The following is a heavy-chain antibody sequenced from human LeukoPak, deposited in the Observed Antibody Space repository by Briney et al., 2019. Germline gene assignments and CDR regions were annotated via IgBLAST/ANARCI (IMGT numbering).Heavy chain of an antibody. CDR1: GYTFTSYG. J-gene: IGHJ4*02. V-gene: IGHV1-18*01. CDR2: ISAYNGNT. D-gene: IGHD3-22*01. Sequence: ASVKVSCKASGYTFTSYGISWVRQAPGQGLEWMGWISAYNGNTNYAQKLQGRVTMTTDASTSTAYMELRSLRSDDTAVYYCARATSYYGSSGYYGSFDYWGRGTLVTVAS. CDR3: ARATSYYGSSGYYGSFDY.